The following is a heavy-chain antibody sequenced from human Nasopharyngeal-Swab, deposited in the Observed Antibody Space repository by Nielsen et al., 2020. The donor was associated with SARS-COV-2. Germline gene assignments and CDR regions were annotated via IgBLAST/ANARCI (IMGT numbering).Heavy chain of an antibody. V-gene: IGHV3-30*02. CDR1: GFTFSSYG. J-gene: IGHJ6*03. D-gene: IGHD3-3*01. CDR3: AKKTQSRFLGYMDV. CDR2: IRYDGSNK. Sequence: GESLKISCAASGFTFSSYGMHWVRQAPGKGLEWVAFIRYDGSNKYYADSVKGRFTISRDNSKNTLYLQMNSLRAEDTAVYYCAKKTQSRFLGYMDVWGKGTMVTVPS.